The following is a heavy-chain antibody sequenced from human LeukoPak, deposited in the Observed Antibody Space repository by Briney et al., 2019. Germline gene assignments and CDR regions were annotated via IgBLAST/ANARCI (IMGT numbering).Heavy chain of an antibody. J-gene: IGHJ4*02. Sequence: GRSLRLSCAASGFTFSSYAMHWVRQAPGQRLEWMGWINAGNGNTKYSQKFQGSVTITRDTSASTAYMELSSLRSEDTAVYYCARSITMVRGVIGNFDYWGQGTLVTVSS. CDR1: GFTFSSYA. D-gene: IGHD3-10*01. CDR2: INAGNGNT. CDR3: ARSITMVRGVIGNFDY. V-gene: IGHV1-3*01.